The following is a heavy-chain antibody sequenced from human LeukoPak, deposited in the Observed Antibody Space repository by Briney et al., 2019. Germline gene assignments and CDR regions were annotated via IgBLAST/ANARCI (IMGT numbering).Heavy chain of an antibody. J-gene: IGHJ5*02. CDR2: INHSGST. Sequence: PSETLSLTCAVYGGSFSGYYWSWIRQPPGKGLEWIGEINHSGSTNYNPSLKSRVTISVDTSKNQFSLKLSSVTAADTAVYYCARARAKQSERTGLRFRFDPWGQGTLVTVSS. D-gene: IGHD3-3*01. CDR3: ARARAKQSERTGLRFRFDP. V-gene: IGHV4-34*01. CDR1: GGSFSGYY.